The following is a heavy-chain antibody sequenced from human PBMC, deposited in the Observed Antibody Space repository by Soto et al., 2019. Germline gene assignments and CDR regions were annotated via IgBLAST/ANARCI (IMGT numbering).Heavy chain of an antibody. J-gene: IGHJ4*02. Sequence: SVKVSCKASGGTFNRYAISWVRQAPGQGLEWMGGIIPIFGIGNDAQRFQGRVTITADESTGTAYMELSSLRSEDTAVYYCARVRKYCSSTSCYIYYFDYWGQGTLVTVSS. D-gene: IGHD2-2*02. V-gene: IGHV1-69*13. CDR3: ARVRKYCSSTSCYIYYFDY. CDR2: IIPIFGIG. CDR1: GGTFNRYA.